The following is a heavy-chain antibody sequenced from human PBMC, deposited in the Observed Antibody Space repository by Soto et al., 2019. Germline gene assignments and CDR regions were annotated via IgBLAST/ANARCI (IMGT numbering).Heavy chain of an antibody. Sequence: GGSLRLSCAASGFTFSNYWMGWVRQAPGKGLEWVANIKQDGSEKYYVDSVKGRFTISRDNAKKSLYLQMNSLRVEDTAVYYCARISIVPPDHYYYYYGMDVWGQGTAVTVSS. J-gene: IGHJ6*02. D-gene: IGHD1-26*01. CDR1: GFTFSNYW. CDR2: IKQDGSEK. CDR3: ARISIVPPDHYYYYYGMDV. V-gene: IGHV3-7*05.